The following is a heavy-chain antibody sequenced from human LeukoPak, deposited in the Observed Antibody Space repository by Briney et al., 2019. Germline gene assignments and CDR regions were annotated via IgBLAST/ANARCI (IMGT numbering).Heavy chain of an antibody. J-gene: IGHJ4*02. CDR3: ARSRITIFGVANYYFDY. V-gene: IGHV1-2*04. Sequence: ASVKVSCKASGYTFTGYYMHWVRQAPGQGLEWMGWINPNSGGTNYAQRFQGWVTMTRDTSISTAYMELSRLRSDDTAVYYCARSRITIFGVANYYFDYWGQGTLVTVSS. CDR1: GYTFTGYY. CDR2: INPNSGGT. D-gene: IGHD3-3*01.